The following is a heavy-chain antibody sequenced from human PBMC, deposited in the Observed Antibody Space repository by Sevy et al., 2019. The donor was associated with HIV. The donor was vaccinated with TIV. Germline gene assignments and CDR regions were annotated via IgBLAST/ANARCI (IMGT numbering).Heavy chain of an antibody. CDR3: ARDKVVAGKGYYFDY. Sequence: GGSLRLSCAASGFTVSDNYMSWVRQAPGKGLEWVSVIYSGGNTYYADSVKGRFTISRDNSKNTLYLQMNSLRAEDTAVYYCARDKVVAGKGYYFDYWGQGTLVIVSS. CDR1: GFTVSDNY. D-gene: IGHD6-19*01. V-gene: IGHV3-53*01. J-gene: IGHJ4*02. CDR2: IYSGGNT.